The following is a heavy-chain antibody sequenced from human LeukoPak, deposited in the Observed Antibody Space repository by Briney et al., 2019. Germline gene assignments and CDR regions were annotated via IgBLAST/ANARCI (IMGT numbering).Heavy chain of an antibody. D-gene: IGHD4-17*01. J-gene: IGHJ4*02. Sequence: GGSLRLSCAASGFTFSNYAMSWVRQAPGKGLEWVSAISGSGVSPYYADSVKGRFTISRDNSKNTLYLQMNSLRAEDTAVYYCAKDHDYGDYLEPRYFDYWGQGTLVTVSS. CDR1: GFTFSNYA. V-gene: IGHV3-23*01. CDR2: ISGSGVSP. CDR3: AKDHDYGDYLEPRYFDY.